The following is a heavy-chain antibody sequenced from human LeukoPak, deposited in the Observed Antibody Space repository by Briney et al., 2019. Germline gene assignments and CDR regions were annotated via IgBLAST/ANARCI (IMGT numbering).Heavy chain of an antibody. CDR1: GYTFTSYA. CDR3: ARDGFDSGYAIDY. J-gene: IGHJ4*02. V-gene: IGHV1-3*01. CDR2: INAGNGNT. Sequence: ASVKVSCKASGYTFTSYAMHWVRQAPGQRLEWMGWINAGNGNTKYSQKFQGRVTITRDTSASTAYMELSSLRSEDTAVYYCARDGFDSGYAIDYWGQGTLVTVSS. D-gene: IGHD5-12*01.